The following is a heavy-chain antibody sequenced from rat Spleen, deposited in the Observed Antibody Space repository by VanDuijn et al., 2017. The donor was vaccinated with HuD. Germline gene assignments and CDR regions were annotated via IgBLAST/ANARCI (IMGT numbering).Heavy chain of an antibody. CDR3: ARGLGAPD. D-gene: IGHD5-1*01. CDR2: IWGDGST. CDR1: GFSLTSYN. V-gene: IGHV2-30*01. J-gene: IGHJ2*01. Sequence: QVQLKESGPGLVQPSQTLSLTCTVSGFSLTSYNVHWVRQPTGKGLEWMGIIWGDGSTNYNSALKSRLSISRDTSKSQVFLKMNNLQTEDTAMYFCARGLGAPDWGQGVMVTVSS.